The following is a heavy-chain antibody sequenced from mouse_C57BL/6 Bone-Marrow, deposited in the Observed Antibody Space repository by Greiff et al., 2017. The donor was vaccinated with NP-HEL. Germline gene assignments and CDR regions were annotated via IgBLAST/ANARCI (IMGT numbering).Heavy chain of an antibody. V-gene: IGHV1-76*01. CDR1: GYTFTDYY. CDR2: IYPGSGNT. D-gene: IGHD1-1*01. CDR3: ARRDHYCGSSHYFDY. J-gene: IGHJ2*01. Sequence: QVQLKESGAELVRPGASVKLSCKASGYTFTDYYINWVKQRPGQGLEWIARIYPGSGNTYYNEKFKGKATLTAEKSSSTAYMQLSSLTSEDSAVYFCARRDHYCGSSHYFDYWGQGTTLTVSS.